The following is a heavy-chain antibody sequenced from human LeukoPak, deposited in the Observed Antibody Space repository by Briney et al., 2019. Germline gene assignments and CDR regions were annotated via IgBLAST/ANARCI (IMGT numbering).Heavy chain of an antibody. CDR3: ASPGYCSSTSCYPYYFDY. J-gene: IGHJ4*02. D-gene: IGHD2-2*01. CDR2: IYYSGST. CDR1: GGSISSSSYY. Sequence: PSETLSLTCTVSGGSISSSSYYWGWIRQHPGKGLEWIGSIYYSGSTYYNPSLKSRVTISVDTSKNQFSLKLSSVTAADTAVYYCASPGYCSSTSCYPYYFDYWGQGTLVTVSS. V-gene: IGHV4-39*01.